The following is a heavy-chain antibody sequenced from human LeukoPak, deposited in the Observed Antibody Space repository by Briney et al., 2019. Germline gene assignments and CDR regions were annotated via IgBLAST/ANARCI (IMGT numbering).Heavy chain of an antibody. D-gene: IGHD1-26*01. V-gene: IGHV3-23*01. CDR2: ISGSGGST. Sequence: GGSLRLSCAASGFTFSSYAMSWVRQAPGKGLEWVSAISGSGGSTYYADSVKGRFTISRDNSKNTLYLQMNSLRVEDTAVYYCAKGISGSSTFDYWGQGTLVTVSS. J-gene: IGHJ4*02. CDR1: GFTFSSYA. CDR3: AKGISGSSTFDY.